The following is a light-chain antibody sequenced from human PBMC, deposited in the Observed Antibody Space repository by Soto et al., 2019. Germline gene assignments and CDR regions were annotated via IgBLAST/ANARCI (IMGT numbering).Light chain of an antibody. Sequence: QSFLTQPASVSGSPGQSITIACTGTSSDVGGYNYVPWYQQHPGKAPKLMIYEVSNRPSGVSNRFSGSKSGNTASLTISGLQAEDEADYYYSSYTSSSTLVFGTGTKVTVL. CDR1: SSDVGGYNY. CDR3: SSYTSSSTLV. CDR2: EVS. V-gene: IGLV2-14*01. J-gene: IGLJ1*01.